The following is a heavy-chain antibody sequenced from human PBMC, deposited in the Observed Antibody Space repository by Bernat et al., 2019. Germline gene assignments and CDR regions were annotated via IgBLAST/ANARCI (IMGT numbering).Heavy chain of an antibody. CDR3: ARDQVNGESRSDDAFDI. Sequence: QVQLQGSGPGLVKPSGTLSLTCAVSGGSISSSNWWSWVRQPPGKGLEWIGEIYHSGSTNYNPSLKSRVTISVDKSKNQFSLKLSSVTAADTAVYYCARDQVNGESRSDDAFDIWGQGTMVTVSS. CDR1: GGSISSSNW. D-gene: IGHD4-17*01. V-gene: IGHV4-4*02. J-gene: IGHJ3*02. CDR2: IYHSGST.